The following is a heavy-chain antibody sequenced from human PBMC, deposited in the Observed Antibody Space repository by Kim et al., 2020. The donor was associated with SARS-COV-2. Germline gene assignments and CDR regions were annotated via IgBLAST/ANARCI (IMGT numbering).Heavy chain of an antibody. Sequence: GGSLRLSCAASGFTFSDYYMSWIRQAPGKGLEWVSYISSSGSTIYYADSVKGRFTISRDNAKNSLYLQMNSLRAEDTAVDYCARAGEITFGGVIVIQAFDIWGQGTMVTVSS. D-gene: IGHD3-16*02. CDR3: ARAGEITFGGVIVIQAFDI. CDR2: ISSSGSTI. J-gene: IGHJ3*02. V-gene: IGHV3-11*01. CDR1: GFTFSDYY.